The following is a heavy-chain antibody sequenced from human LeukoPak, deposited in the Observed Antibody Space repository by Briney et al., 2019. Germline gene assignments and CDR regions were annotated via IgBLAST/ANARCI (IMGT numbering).Heavy chain of an antibody. V-gene: IGHV3-53*05. CDR3: ARGYGPYSYGLWDYYYYYYMDV. CDR2: IYSGGST. CDR1: GFTVSSNY. J-gene: IGHJ6*03. Sequence: PGGSLSLSCAASGFTVSSNYMSWVRQAPGKWLEWVSVIYSGGSTYYADSVKGRFTISRDNSKNTLYLQMNSLRSEDTAVYYCARGYGPYSYGLWDYYYYYYMDVWGKGTTDTVSS. D-gene: IGHD5-18*01.